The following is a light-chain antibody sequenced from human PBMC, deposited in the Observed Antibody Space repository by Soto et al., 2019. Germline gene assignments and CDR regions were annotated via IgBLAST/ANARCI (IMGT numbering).Light chain of an antibody. CDR2: DAS. CDR1: QSISGRY. Sequence: ETVLTQSPGTLSFSPGERASLSCRASQSISGRYLAWYQQKPGQAPRLLIYDASSRATGIPDRFSGSGSGTDFILTISRLATEDFAVYYWQQYGSSPLTVGGGTKVEIK. CDR3: QQYGSSPLT. V-gene: IGKV3-20*01. J-gene: IGKJ4*01.